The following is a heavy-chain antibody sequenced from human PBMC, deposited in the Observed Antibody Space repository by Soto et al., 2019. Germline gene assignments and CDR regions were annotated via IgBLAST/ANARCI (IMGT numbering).Heavy chain of an antibody. Sequence: SQTLSLTCAISGDSVSSNRAAWNWIRQSPSRGLEWLGRTYFRSKWYKDYAISVKSRITINPDTSKNQFSLQLNSVTPEDTAVYYCGRDVGGGEILDYWGKGTLVTVSS. D-gene: IGHD1-26*01. CDR3: GRDVGGGEILDY. V-gene: IGHV6-1*01. CDR1: GDSVSSNRAA. CDR2: TYFRSKWYK. J-gene: IGHJ4*02.